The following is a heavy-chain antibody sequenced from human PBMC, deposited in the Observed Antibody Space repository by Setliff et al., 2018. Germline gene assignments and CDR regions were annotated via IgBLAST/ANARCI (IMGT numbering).Heavy chain of an antibody. V-gene: IGHV4-38-2*01. CDR3: ARLGYRGDLDY. Sequence: SETLSLTCSVSDFSINSGYYWGWIRQSPGKGLEWIGSIYYSGSTYYNPSLKSRVTISVDTSKNQFSLKLSSVTAADTAVYYCARLGYRGDLDYWGQGTLVTVSS. J-gene: IGHJ4*02. CDR2: IYYSGST. D-gene: IGHD5-12*01. CDR1: DFSINSGYY.